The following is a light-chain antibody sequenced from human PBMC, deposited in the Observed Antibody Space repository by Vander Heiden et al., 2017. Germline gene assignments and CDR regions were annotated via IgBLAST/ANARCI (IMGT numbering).Light chain of an antibody. CDR3: QSADSSGTHWV. J-gene: IGLJ3*02. Sequence: SYDLPQPPSVSVSPGQTARMTCSGDALPKQYAYWYQQKPVQAPVLVIYKDSERPPVIPARFSGSSSGTTVTLTMSGVQAEDEADYYCQSADSSGTHWVFGGGTKLTVL. CDR2: KDS. V-gene: IGLV3-25*03. CDR1: ALPKQY.